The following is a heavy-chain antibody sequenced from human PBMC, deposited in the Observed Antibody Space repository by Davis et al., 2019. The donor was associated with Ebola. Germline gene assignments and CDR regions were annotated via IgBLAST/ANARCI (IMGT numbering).Heavy chain of an antibody. V-gene: IGHV1-69*13. CDR2: IMPIFGTP. J-gene: IGHJ6*04. CDR3: ASRSYDFWSGYGSYYYDMDV. D-gene: IGHD3-3*01. CDR1: GDSFTSYA. Sequence: SVKVSCKASGDSFTSYAISWVRQAPGQGLEWMGGIMPIFGTPNYAQKFQGRVTITADESTNTAYMELSSLRSEDTAVYYCASRSYDFWSGYGSYYYDMDVWGKGTTVTVSS.